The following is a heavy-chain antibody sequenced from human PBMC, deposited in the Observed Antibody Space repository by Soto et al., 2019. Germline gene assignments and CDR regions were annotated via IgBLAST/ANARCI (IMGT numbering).Heavy chain of an antibody. Sequence: PGGSLRLSCAASGFTLSTYDMHWVRQATGKGLEWVAALSYAGDTYYPGSVKGRFTVSRESAKNSLYLQMNSLTAGETAVYYCARRPYSSSPGGMDVWGQGTTVTVSS. CDR1: GFTLSTYD. D-gene: IGHD6-13*01. CDR3: ARRPYSSSPGGMDV. V-gene: IGHV3-13*01. CDR2: LSYAGDT. J-gene: IGHJ6*02.